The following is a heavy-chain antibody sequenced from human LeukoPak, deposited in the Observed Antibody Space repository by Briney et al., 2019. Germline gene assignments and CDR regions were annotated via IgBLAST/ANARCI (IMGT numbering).Heavy chain of an antibody. Sequence: GGSLRLSCAASGFIFNNAWMSWVRQAPGKGLEWVGFIRSKAYGGTTEYAASVKGRFTISRDDSKSIAYLQMNSLKTEDTAVYYCTRDAALSYYGSGSYMPWFDYWGQGTLVTVSS. CDR1: GFIFNNAW. CDR3: TRDAALSYYGSGSYMPWFDY. CDR2: IRSKAYGGTT. D-gene: IGHD3-10*01. J-gene: IGHJ4*02. V-gene: IGHV3-49*04.